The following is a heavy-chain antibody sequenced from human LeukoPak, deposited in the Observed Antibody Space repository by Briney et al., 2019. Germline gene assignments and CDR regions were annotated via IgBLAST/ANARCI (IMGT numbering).Heavy chain of an antibody. CDR3: ARDFFKSNRRFQP. CDR2: IYTSGST. V-gene: IGHV4-4*07. D-gene: IGHD1-14*01. Sequence: SETLSLTCTVSGGSISSYYWSWIRQPAGKGLEWIGRIYTSGSTNYNPSLRSRVTMSVDTSKNQFSLKLSSVTAADTAVYYCARDFFKSNRRFQPRGPGTLVTVSS. CDR1: GGSISSYY. J-gene: IGHJ5*02.